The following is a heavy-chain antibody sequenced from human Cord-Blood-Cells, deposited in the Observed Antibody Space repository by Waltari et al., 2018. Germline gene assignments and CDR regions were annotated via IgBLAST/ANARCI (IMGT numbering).Heavy chain of an antibody. CDR1: GFTVRSIY. Sequence: EVQLVESGGGWIQHGGSLRPSCPASGFTVRSIYMTWARQAPGKGLEWVSVIYSGGSKYYADSVKGRFTISRDNSKNTLYLQMNSLRAEDTAVYYCARVGSSSESDYWGQGTLVTVSS. V-gene: IGHV3-53*01. CDR2: IYSGGSK. CDR3: ARVGSSSESDY. D-gene: IGHD6-13*01. J-gene: IGHJ4*02.